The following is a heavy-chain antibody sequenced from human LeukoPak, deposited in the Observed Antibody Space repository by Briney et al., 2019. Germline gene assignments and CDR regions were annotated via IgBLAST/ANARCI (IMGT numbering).Heavy chain of an antibody. CDR2: IYSGGST. J-gene: IGHJ4*02. Sequence: GGSLRLSCAASGFTVSRNYMRWVRQAPGKGLEWVAVIYSGGSTYYADSVKGRFTTSRDNPKNTLYLQMNSLRAEDTAVYYCARESDYVWGSYRSYYFDYWGQGTLVTVP. D-gene: IGHD3-16*02. CDR3: ARESDYVWGSYRSYYFDY. CDR1: GFTVSRNY. V-gene: IGHV3-53*01.